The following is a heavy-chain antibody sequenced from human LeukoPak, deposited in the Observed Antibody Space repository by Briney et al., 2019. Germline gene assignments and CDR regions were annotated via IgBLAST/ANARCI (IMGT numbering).Heavy chain of an antibody. CDR3: ARVTYGVLDAFDI. J-gene: IGHJ3*02. CDR1: GGTFSSYA. Sequence: ASVKVSCKASGGTFSSYAISWVRQAPGQGLEWMGGIIPIFGTANYAQKFQGRVTITADESTSTAYMELSSLRSEDTAVYYCARVTYGVLDAFDIWGQGTMVTVSS. V-gene: IGHV1-69*13. CDR2: IIPIFGTA. D-gene: IGHD3-10*01.